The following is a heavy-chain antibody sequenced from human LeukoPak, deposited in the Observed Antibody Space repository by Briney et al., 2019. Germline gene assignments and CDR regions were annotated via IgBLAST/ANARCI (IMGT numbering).Heavy chain of an antibody. CDR2: ISVGSDVI. CDR1: GFTFSSYA. V-gene: IGHV3-23*01. D-gene: IGHD3-9*01. J-gene: IGHJ4*02. Sequence: GGSLRLSCAASGFTFSSYAMSWVRQAPGKGLEWVSAISVGSDVIFYADSVKGRFAISRDNSKHTVYLQMDSLRAEDTAVYYCAKSHVSTATGTGRYFDYWGQGTLVTVSS. CDR3: AKSHVSTATGTGRYFDY.